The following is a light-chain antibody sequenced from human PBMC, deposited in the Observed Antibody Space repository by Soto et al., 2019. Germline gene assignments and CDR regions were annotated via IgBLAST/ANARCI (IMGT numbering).Light chain of an antibody. V-gene: IGLV2-14*01. CDR3: SSYTSSSTRV. J-gene: IGLJ1*01. CDR2: EVS. CDR1: SXDVGGYNY. Sequence: QSALTQPASVSGSLGQSITISCTGTSXDVGGYNYVSWYQQHPGKAPKLMIYEVSNRPSGVSNRFSGSKSGNTASLTISGLQAEDEADYYCSSYTSSSTRVFGTGTKVTVL.